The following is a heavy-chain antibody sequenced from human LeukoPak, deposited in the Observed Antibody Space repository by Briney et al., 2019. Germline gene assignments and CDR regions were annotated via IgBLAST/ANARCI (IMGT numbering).Heavy chain of an antibody. V-gene: IGHV1-2*02. Sequence: ASLKVSCKASRYTFTDYHMHWVRQAPGQGFEWMGWINPNSGDTKYAQRFQGRVTMTRDTSISTVHMELSRLISDDTAVYYCARVWQLLAEYQHWGRGTLVTVSS. CDR2: INPNSGDT. J-gene: IGHJ1*01. CDR1: RYTFTDYH. D-gene: IGHD6-13*01. CDR3: ARVWQLLAEYQH.